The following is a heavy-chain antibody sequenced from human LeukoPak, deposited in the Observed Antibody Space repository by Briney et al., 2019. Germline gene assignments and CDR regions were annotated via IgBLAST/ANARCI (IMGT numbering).Heavy chain of an antibody. V-gene: IGHV3-74*01. J-gene: IGHJ4*02. CDR3: TRVRSSSWYDY. Sequence: GGSLRLSCATSGFTFSTSWMHWVRQAPGKGLVWVSRISGDGTTTTYADSVRGRFTISRDNAKNTLFLQMNSLRVDDTAVYYCTRVRSSSWYDYWGQGALVTVSS. CDR2: ISGDGTTT. CDR1: GFTFSTSW. D-gene: IGHD6-13*01.